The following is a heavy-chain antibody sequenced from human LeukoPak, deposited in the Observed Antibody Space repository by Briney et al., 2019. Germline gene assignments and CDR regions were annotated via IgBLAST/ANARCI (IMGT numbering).Heavy chain of an antibody. V-gene: IGHV3-30-3*01. CDR3: ARDYYGDYYYYGMDV. Sequence: GRSLRLSCAASGFTVSSNYMSWVRQAPGKGLEWVAVISYDGSNKYYADSVKGRFTISRDNSKNTLYLQMNSLRAEDTAVYYCARDYYGDYYYYGMDVWGQGTTVTVSS. D-gene: IGHD4-17*01. CDR2: ISYDGSNK. J-gene: IGHJ6*02. CDR1: GFTVSSNY.